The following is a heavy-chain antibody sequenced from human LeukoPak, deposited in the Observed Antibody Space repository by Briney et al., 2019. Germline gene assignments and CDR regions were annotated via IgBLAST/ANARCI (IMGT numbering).Heavy chain of an antibody. D-gene: IGHD1-26*01. V-gene: IGHV1-2*02. Sequence: ASVTVSCKASGYTLTYYYMHWVRQAPGQGLEWMGWINPNSGDTNYAQNFQGRVTMTRDTSISTAYMELSRLTSDDTAIYYCARDWRGSYFPDFWGQGTLVTVSS. CDR2: INPNSGDT. CDR3: ARDWRGSYFPDF. J-gene: IGHJ4*02. CDR1: GYTLTYYY.